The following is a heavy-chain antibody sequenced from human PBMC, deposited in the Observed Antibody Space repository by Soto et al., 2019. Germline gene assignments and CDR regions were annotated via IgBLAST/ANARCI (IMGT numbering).Heavy chain of an antibody. CDR3: ARDSSSSSFYYYGMDV. J-gene: IGHJ6*02. CDR2: ISYDGSNK. CDR1: GFTFSTFA. Sequence: GGSLRLSCAASGFTFSTFALSWVRQAPGKGLEWVAVISYDGSNKYYADSVKGRFTISRDNSKNTLYLQMNSLRAEDTAVYYCARDSSSSSFYYYGMDVWGQGTTVTVSS. D-gene: IGHD6-6*01. V-gene: IGHV3-30-3*01.